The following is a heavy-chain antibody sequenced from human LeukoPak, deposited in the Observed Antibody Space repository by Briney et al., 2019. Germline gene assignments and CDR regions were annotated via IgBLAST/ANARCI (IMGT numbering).Heavy chain of an antibody. V-gene: IGHV4-59*08. CDR3: ARLGGGSSWYDNWFDP. J-gene: IGHJ5*02. CDR1: GGSISSYY. Sequence: PSETLSLTCTVSGGSISSYYWSWIRQPPGKGLEWIGYIYYSGSTNYNPSLKSRVTISVDTSKNQFSLKLSSVTAADTAVYYCARLGGGSSWYDNWFDPWGQGTLVTVSS. CDR2: IYYSGST. D-gene: IGHD6-13*01.